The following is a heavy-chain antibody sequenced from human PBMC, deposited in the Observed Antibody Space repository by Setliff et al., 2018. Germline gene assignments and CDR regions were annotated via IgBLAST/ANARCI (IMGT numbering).Heavy chain of an antibody. CDR1: GFTFSIYS. J-gene: IGHJ6*03. D-gene: IGHD2-21*02. CDR2: TSSGSNSI. V-gene: IGHV3-48*01. CDR3: AKSGGDHCCPLYHHYYMDV. Sequence: GASVKVSCAASGFTFSIYSMNWVRQAPGKGLEWISYTSSGSNSIYYADSVMGRFTISRDNDRNFLYLQMNRLRPEDTAVYYCAKSGGDHCCPLYHHYYMDVWGTGTTVTVSS.